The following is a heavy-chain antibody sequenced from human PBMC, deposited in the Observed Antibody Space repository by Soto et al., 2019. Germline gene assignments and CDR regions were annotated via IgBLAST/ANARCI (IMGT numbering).Heavy chain of an antibody. D-gene: IGHD6-19*01. CDR3: ARGDLTYNSAWYTY. J-gene: IGHJ4*02. V-gene: IGHV4-59*08. CDR2: IYYTGST. Sequence: SETLSLTCTVSGGFISNYYWNWIRQPPGRRLEWIGYIYYTGSTNYNPSLESRVTISVDTSKNQLSLKLISVTAADTAVYYCARGDLTYNSAWYTYWGQGTLVTVSS. CDR1: GGFISNYY.